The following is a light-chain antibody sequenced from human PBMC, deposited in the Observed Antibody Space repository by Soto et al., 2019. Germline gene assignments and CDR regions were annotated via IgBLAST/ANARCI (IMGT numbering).Light chain of an antibody. V-gene: IGKV3-11*01. J-gene: IGKJ5*01. Sequence: EIVLTQSPATLSWSPGERATLSCRASQSVRSDLSWYQQKPGQAPRLLIHYASSRSTGIPARFSGSGSGTDFTLTISRIEHEEFAVYYCQQRTNWPSSTFSQGTRMEIK. CDR3: QQRTNWPSST. CDR2: YAS. CDR1: QSVRSD.